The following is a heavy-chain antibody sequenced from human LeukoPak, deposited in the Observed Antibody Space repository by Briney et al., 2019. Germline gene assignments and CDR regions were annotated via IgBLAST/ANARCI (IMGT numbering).Heavy chain of an antibody. CDR2: VDFDGKNK. CDR1: GFTFSRSE. D-gene: IGHD3-22*01. J-gene: IGHJ4*02. V-gene: IGHV3-30*02. Sequence: AGGSLRLSCAASGFTFSRSEMHWVRQAPGKGLEWVAFVDFDGKNKYYADSVKGRFTISRDNSKNTLYLQMNSLRAEDTSVYYCAKDRHYQSNVLDYWGQGTLVTVSS. CDR3: AKDRHYQSNVLDY.